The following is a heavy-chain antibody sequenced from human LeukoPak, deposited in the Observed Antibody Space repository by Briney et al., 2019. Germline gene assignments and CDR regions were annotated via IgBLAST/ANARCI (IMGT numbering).Heavy chain of an antibody. Sequence: SETLSLTSTVFGDYVSNGKYYWRWLRQPPGKALELIGYIYYTGKTYYNPSLEGRVTILVDTSRNHFSVKLSSVTAADTAVYYCARSQNYYGSGDYWSQGTLVTVSS. CDR1: GDYVSNGKYY. J-gene: IGHJ4*02. V-gene: IGHV4-61*03. CDR2: IYYTGKT. D-gene: IGHD3-10*01. CDR3: ARSQNYYGSGDY.